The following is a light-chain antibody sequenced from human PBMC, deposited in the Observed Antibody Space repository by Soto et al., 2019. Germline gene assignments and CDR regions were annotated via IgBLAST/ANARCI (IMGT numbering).Light chain of an antibody. CDR1: QCINSW. CDR2: DAS. V-gene: IGKV1-5*02. J-gene: IGKJ1*01. Sequence: IQMTQSPSTLSAPVGDGVPIIFRASQCINSWLAWYQQKPGKAPRLLIYDASNLQSGVPSRFSGSGSGTEFTLIISGLQPDDFATYYCQQYNSYWMFGLGTKVDI. CDR3: QQYNSYWM.